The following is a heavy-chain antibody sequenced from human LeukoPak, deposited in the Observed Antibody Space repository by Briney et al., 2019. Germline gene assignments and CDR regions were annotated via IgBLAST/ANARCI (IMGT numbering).Heavy chain of an antibody. CDR2: IKQDGSEK. V-gene: IGHV3-7*03. CDR3: ARDPYYDYVWGSYRGDGVDV. D-gene: IGHD3-16*02. Sequence: GGSLRLSCAASGFTFSSYWMSWVRQAPGKGLEWVANIKQDGSEKYYVDSVKGRFTISRDNAKNSLYLQMNSLRAEDTAVYYCARDPYYDYVWGSYRGDGVDVWGKGTTVTVSS. J-gene: IGHJ6*04. CDR1: GFTFSSYW.